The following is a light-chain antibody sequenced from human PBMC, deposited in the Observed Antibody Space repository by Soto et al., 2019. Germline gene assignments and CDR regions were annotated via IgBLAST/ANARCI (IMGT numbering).Light chain of an antibody. J-gene: IGKJ2*01. CDR1: QSVSSSY. CDR3: QQFSSSSYT. V-gene: IGKV3-20*01. CDR2: SAS. Sequence: DIVVTQSPGALSLSPGDRATLSCRASQSVSSSYLAWYQQKPGQPPRLLIYSASSRATGIPDRCSGSGSGTDFTLTISRLEPEDFAVYYCQQFSSSSYTFGQGTKLEIK.